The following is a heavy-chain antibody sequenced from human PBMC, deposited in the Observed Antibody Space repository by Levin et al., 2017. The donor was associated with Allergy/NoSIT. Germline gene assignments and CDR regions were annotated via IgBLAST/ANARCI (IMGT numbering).Heavy chain of an antibody. V-gene: IGHV1-18*01. J-gene: IGHJ4*02. Sequence: GESLKISCKASGYTFTSYGISWVRQAPGQGLEWMGWISAYNGNTNYAQKLQGRVTMTTDTSTSTAYMELRSLRSDDTAVYYCARDVAYYYDSSGYYWGQGTLVTVSS. CDR3: ARDVAYYYDSSGYY. CDR2: ISAYNGNT. CDR1: GYTFTSYG. D-gene: IGHD3-22*01.